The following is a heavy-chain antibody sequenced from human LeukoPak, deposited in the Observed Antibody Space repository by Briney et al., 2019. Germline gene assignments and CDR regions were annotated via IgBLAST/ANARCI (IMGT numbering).Heavy chain of an antibody. D-gene: IGHD5-18*01. CDR1: GFTFDDYA. Sequence: PGRSLRLSCAASGFTFDDYAMHWVRQAPGKGLEWVSGISWNSGSIGYADSVKGRFTISRDNAKNSLYLQMNSMRAEDTALYYCAKASRRGYSYGLDYYWGQGTLVTVSS. J-gene: IGHJ4*02. CDR3: AKASRRGYSYGLDYY. V-gene: IGHV3-9*01. CDR2: ISWNSGSI.